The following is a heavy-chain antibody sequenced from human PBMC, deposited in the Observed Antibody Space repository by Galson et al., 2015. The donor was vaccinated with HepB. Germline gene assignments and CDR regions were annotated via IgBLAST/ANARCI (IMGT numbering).Heavy chain of an antibody. CDR1: GFSLSSSKMC. J-gene: IGHJ6*02. D-gene: IGHD2-2*01. CDR3: ARSSRKCYGMDV. V-gene: IGHV2-70*01. Sequence: PALVKPTQTLTLTCTFFGFSLSSSKMCVSWIRQPPGKALEWLALIDWDDDKYYSTSLKTRLTISKDTSKNQVVLTMTNMDPVDTATFYCARSSRKCYGMDVWGQGTTVIVSS. CDR2: IDWDDDK.